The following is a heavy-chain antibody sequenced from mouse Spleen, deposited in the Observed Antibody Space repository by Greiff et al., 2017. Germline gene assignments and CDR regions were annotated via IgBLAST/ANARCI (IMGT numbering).Heavy chain of an antibody. CDR1: GFTFSSYG. CDR3: ARETTAHAMDY. CDR2: ISGGGSYT. J-gene: IGHJ4*01. D-gene: IGHD1-2*01. V-gene: IGHV5-9-2*01. Sequence: EVQLVESGGGLVKPGGSLKLSCAASGFTFSSYGMSWVRQTPEKRLEWVATISGGGSYTYYPDSVKGRFTISRDNAKNNLYLQMSSLRSEDTALYYCARETTAHAMDYWGQGTSVTVSS.